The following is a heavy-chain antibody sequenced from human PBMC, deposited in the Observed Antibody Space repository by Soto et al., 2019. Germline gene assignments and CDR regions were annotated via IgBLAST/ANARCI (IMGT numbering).Heavy chain of an antibody. D-gene: IGHD3-3*01. V-gene: IGHV1-18*01. CDR3: ARDHGGITIFGVATLGVNWFDP. J-gene: IGHJ5*02. CDR1: GYTFTSYG. Sequence: ASVKVSCKASGYTFTSYGISWVRQAPGQGLEWMGWISAYNGNTNYAQKLQGRVTMTTDTSTSTAYMELRSLRSDDTAVYYCARDHGGITIFGVATLGVNWFDPWGQGTLVTVSS. CDR2: ISAYNGNT.